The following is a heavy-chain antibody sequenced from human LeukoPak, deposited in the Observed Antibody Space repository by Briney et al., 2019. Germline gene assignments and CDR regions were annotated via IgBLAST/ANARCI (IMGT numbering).Heavy chain of an antibody. V-gene: IGHV4-59*08. Sequence: PSEPLSLTCTVWGGSISSYYWSGIRQPPGKGREGIGYIYYSGSTNYNPSLKSRVTISVGTSKKQFSLKLSSVTAADTAVYYCARHAGDYLALDIWGQGTMATVSS. D-gene: IGHD4-17*01. CDR2: IYYSGST. CDR3: ARHAGDYLALDI. CDR1: GGSISSYY. J-gene: IGHJ3*02.